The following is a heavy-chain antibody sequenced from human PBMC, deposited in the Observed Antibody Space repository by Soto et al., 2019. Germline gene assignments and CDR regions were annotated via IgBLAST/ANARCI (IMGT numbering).Heavy chain of an antibody. J-gene: IGHJ4*02. CDR2: IYYSGST. D-gene: IGHD5-12*01. V-gene: IGHV4-59*01. Sequence: TLSLTCTVSGGSISSYYLSWVRQPPGKGLGWIGYIYYSGSTNYNPSLKSRVTISVDTSKNQFSLRLSSVTAADTAVYYCATLYGGYPGTHHTIDYWGQGTLLTVSS. CDR3: ATLYGGYPGTHHTIDY. CDR1: GGSISSYY.